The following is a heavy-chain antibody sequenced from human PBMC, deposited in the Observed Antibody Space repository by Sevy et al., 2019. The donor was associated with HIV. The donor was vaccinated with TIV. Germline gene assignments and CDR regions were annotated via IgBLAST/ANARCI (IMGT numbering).Heavy chain of an antibody. D-gene: IGHD3-22*01. Sequence: GGSLRLSCAASGFTFSNYAMNWVRLAPGKGLEWVSGISGSGSSGDKTNYADSVKGRFTISRDDSKNSLYLQLNSLRAEDTAIYYCARKYDSSGYFDYWGQGTLVTVSS. J-gene: IGHJ4*02. CDR2: ISGSGSSGDKT. CDR1: GFTFSNYA. CDR3: ARKYDSSGYFDY. V-gene: IGHV3-23*01.